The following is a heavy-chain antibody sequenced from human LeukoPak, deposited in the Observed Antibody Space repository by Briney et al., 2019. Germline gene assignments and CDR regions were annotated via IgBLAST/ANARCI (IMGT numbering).Heavy chain of an antibody. V-gene: IGHV3-23*01. CDR1: GFTFSSYA. J-gene: IGHJ4*02. D-gene: IGHD6-13*01. CDR2: ISGSGGST. Sequence: PGGSLRLSRAASGFTFSSYAMSWVRQAPGKGLEWVSAISGSGGSTYYADSVKGRFTISRDNSKNTLYLQMNSLRAEDTAVYYCAKDEGYSSSWYDYWGQGTLVTVSS. CDR3: AKDEGYSSSWYDY.